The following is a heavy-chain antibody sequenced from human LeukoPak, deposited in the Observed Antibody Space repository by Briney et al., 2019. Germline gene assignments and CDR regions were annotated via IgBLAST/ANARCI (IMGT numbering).Heavy chain of an antibody. J-gene: IGHJ4*02. Sequence: GWSLTLSCATSGFTFGSYAMHWVRQAPGKGLEWVAVIAHDETNRFYADSVRGRFTISRDNSMNTLYLRMNSLRPEDTAVYFCARDSTPGAPDYFDYWGQGTLVTVSS. V-gene: IGHV3-30*04. CDR3: ARDSTPGAPDYFDY. D-gene: IGHD4/OR15-4a*01. CDR1: GFTFGSYA. CDR2: IAHDETNR.